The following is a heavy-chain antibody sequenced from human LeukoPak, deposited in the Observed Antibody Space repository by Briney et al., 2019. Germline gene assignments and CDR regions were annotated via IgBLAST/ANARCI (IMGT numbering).Heavy chain of an antibody. CDR1: GFTFSSYA. Sequence: PGGSLRLSCAASGFTFSSYAMSWVRQAPGKGLEWVSAISGSGGTTYYADSVKGRFTISRDNSNNTLYLQMNSLRAEDTAVYYCAKDYYYDSSGYYVVYWGQGTLVTVSS. CDR2: ISGSGGTT. J-gene: IGHJ4*02. D-gene: IGHD3-22*01. CDR3: AKDYYYDSSGYYVVY. V-gene: IGHV3-23*01.